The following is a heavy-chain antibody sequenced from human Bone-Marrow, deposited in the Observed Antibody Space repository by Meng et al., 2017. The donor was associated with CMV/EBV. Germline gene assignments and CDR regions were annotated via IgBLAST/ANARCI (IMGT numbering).Heavy chain of an antibody. CDR3: AKESGSYSAFDI. Sequence: GESLKISCAASGFTFSSYGMHWVRQAPGKGLEWVAFIRYDGSNKFYADSVKGRFTISRDNSKNTLYLQMNSLRAEDTAVYYCAKESGSYSAFDIWRQGTMVTVPS. V-gene: IGHV3-30*02. J-gene: IGHJ3*02. CDR1: GFTFSSYG. CDR2: IRYDGSNK. D-gene: IGHD1-26*01.